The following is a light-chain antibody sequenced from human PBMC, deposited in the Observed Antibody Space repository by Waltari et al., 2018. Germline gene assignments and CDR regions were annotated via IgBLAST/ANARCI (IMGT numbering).Light chain of an antibody. CDR2: TAS. J-gene: IGKJ2*01. CDR3: QHLNSYPVT. CDR1: QGISSY. V-gene: IGKV1-9*01. Sequence: DIQLTQSPSFLSASVGDRVTITCRASQGISSYLAWYQQKPGKAPKLLIYTASTLQSGVPSRFSGSGSGTEFTLTISSLQPEDFATYYCQHLNSYPVTFGQGT.